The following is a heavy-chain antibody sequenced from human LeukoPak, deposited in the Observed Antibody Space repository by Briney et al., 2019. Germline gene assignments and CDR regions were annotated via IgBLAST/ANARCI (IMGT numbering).Heavy chain of an antibody. CDR3: ARVERQRESYFDY. V-gene: IGHV3-30*03. J-gene: IGHJ4*02. D-gene: IGHD1-1*01. Sequence: GGSLRLSCAASGFTFSSYGMHWVRQAPGKGLEWVAVISYDGSNKYYADSVKGRFTISRDNSKNTLYLQMNSLRAEDTAVYYCARVERQRESYFDYWGQGTLVTVSS. CDR2: ISYDGSNK. CDR1: GFTFSSYG.